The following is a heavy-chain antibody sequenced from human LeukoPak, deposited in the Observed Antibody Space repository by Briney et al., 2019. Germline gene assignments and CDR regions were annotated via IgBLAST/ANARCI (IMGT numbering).Heavy chain of an antibody. CDR3: ARDAGRYCSSTSCYTLDV. CDR2: INHSGST. D-gene: IGHD2-2*02. CDR1: GGSFSGYY. Sequence: SETLSLTCAVYGGSFSGYYWSWIRQPPGKGLEWIGEINHSGSTNYNPSLKSRVTISVDTSKNQFSLKLSSVTAADTAVYYCARDAGRYCSSTSCYTLDVWGKGTTVTVSS. V-gene: IGHV4-34*01. J-gene: IGHJ6*04.